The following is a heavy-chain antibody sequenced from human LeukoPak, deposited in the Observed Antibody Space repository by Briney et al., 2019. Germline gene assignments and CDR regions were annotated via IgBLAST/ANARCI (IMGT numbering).Heavy chain of an antibody. J-gene: IGHJ6*03. V-gene: IGHV4-39*07. Sequence: SETLSLTCTVSGGSISSSSYYWGWIRQPPGKGLEWIGSIYYSGSTYYNSSLKSRVTISVDTSKNQFSLKLSSVTAADTAVYYCARNTEENYYYYMDVWGKGTTVTVSS. CDR3: ARNTEENYYYYMDV. CDR1: GGSISSSSYY. CDR2: IYYSGST.